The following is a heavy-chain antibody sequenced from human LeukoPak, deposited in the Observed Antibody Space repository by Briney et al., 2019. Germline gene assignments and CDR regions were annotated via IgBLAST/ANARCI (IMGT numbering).Heavy chain of an antibody. V-gene: IGHV3-9*01. D-gene: IGHD6-19*01. Sequence: GGSLRLSCAASGFTFDDYAMHWVRQAPGKGLEWVSGISWNSGSISYVDSVKGRFTVSRDNAKNSLYLQMNSLRVEDTAVYYCTRDSGRFRLDYWGQGILVTVSS. CDR1: GFTFDDYA. CDR3: TRDSGRFRLDY. CDR2: ISWNSGSI. J-gene: IGHJ4*02.